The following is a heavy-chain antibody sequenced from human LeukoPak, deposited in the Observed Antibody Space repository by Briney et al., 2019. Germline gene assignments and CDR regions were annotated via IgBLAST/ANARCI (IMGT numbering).Heavy chain of an antibody. Sequence: SETLSLTCTVSGGSISSYYWSWIRQPPGKGLEWIGYIYYSGSTNYNPSLKSRVTISVDTSKNQFSLKLSSVTAADTAVYYCARDRGYYDSSGPENAFDIWGQGTMVTVSS. J-gene: IGHJ3*02. CDR1: GGSISSYY. D-gene: IGHD3-22*01. V-gene: IGHV4-59*01. CDR2: IYYSGST. CDR3: ARDRGYYDSSGPENAFDI.